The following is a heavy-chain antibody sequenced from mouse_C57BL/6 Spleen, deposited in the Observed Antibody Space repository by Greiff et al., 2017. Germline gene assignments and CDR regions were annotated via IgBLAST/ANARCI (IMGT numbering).Heavy chain of an antibody. V-gene: IGHV5-17*01. Sequence: EVMLVESGGGLVKPGGSLKLSCAASGFTFSDYGMHWVSQAPEKGLVWVAYISSGSSPISYSDTVKGRFTFSLDNAKNTLYLQMTSLRSEDTDMYYDARKTYSRNFDYWGQGTTLTVSS. J-gene: IGHJ2*01. D-gene: IGHD2-12*01. CDR1: GFTFSDYG. CDR3: ARKTYSRNFDY. CDR2: ISSGSSPI.